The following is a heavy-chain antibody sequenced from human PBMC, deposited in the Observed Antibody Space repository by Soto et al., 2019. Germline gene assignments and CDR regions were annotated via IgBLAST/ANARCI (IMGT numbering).Heavy chain of an antibody. CDR2: IYRTGDT. CDR3: ASRAPGTSVDY. D-gene: IGHD1-7*01. V-gene: IGHV4-4*02. J-gene: IGHJ4*02. Sequence: QVQLQESGPGRVKPSGTLSLTFAVSGGSFTSNNWWTLVRQPPGQGLEWIAEIYRTGDTNYNTSLRTPVTISLDKTENQFSLKVTYLTAADTAVYYCASRAPGTSVDYWGQGTLVTVSS. CDR1: GGSFTSNNW.